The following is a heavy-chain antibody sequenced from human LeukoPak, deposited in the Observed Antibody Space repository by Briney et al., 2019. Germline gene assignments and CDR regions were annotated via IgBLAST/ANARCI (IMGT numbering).Heavy chain of an antibody. CDR1: GFTFSSYS. D-gene: IGHD4-17*01. CDR2: ISSSSSTI. CDR3: ARGLDNGDYVHFDY. V-gene: IGHV3-48*04. J-gene: IGHJ4*02. Sequence: GGSLRLSCAASGFTFSSYSINWVRQAPGKGLEWVSYISSSSSTIYYADSVKGRFTISRDNAKNSLYLQMNSLRAEDTAVYYCARGLDNGDYVHFDYWGQGTLVTVSS.